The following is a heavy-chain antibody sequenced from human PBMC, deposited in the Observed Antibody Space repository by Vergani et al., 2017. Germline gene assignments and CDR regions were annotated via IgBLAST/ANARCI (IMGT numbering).Heavy chain of an antibody. Sequence: QVQLQESGPGLVKPSETLSLTCTVSGYSISSGYYWGWIRQPPGKGLEWIGSIYHSGSTYYNPSLKSRVTISVDTSKNQFSLKLSSVTAADTAVYYCARVPGGILWFGELLXNDYWGQGTLVTVSS. CDR1: GYSISSGYY. CDR2: IYHSGST. D-gene: IGHD3-10*01. J-gene: IGHJ4*02. CDR3: ARVPGGILWFGELLXNDY. V-gene: IGHV4-38-2*02.